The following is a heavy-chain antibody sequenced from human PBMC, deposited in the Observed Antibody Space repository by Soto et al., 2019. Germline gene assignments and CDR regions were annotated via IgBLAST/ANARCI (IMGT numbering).Heavy chain of an antibody. CDR1: GGSISSSSYY. CDR2: IYYSGST. J-gene: IGHJ4*02. CDR3: ARDEGLREGPRVPLVY. V-gene: IGHV4-39*07. Sequence: PSETLSLTCTVSGGSISSSSYYWGWIRQPPGKGLEWIGSIYYSGSTYYNPSLKSRVTISVDTSKNQFSLKLSSVTAADTAVYYCARDEGLREGPRVPLVYWGQGTLVTVSS.